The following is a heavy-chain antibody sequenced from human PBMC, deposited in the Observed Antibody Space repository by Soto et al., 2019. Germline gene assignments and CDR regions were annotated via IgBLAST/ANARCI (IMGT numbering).Heavy chain of an antibody. CDR3: ARQLRGSYSSGWYPPPGMDV. Sequence: GESLKISCNGSGYSFTIYWISWVRQMPGKGLEWMGRIDPSDSYTNYSPSFQGHVTISADKSISTAYLQWSSLKASDTAMYYCARQLRGSYSSGWYPPPGMDVWGQGTTVTVSS. D-gene: IGHD6-19*01. V-gene: IGHV5-10-1*01. CDR2: IDPSDSYT. J-gene: IGHJ6*02. CDR1: GYSFTIYW.